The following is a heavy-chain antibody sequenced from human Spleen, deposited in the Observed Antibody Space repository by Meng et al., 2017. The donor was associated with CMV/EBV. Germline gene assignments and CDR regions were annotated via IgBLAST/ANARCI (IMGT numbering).Heavy chain of an antibody. J-gene: IGHJ4*02. CDR3: ARTSGTTRDFDY. Sequence: GGSLRLSCAASGFTFSSYGIHWVRQAPGKGLEWVAFMRFDESKKYYTDSVKGRFTISRDNSKNTLYLQMSSLRIEDTAVYYCARTSGTTRDFDYWGQGTLVTVSS. CDR2: MRFDESKK. D-gene: IGHD1/OR15-1a*01. CDR1: GFTFSSYG. V-gene: IGHV3-30*02.